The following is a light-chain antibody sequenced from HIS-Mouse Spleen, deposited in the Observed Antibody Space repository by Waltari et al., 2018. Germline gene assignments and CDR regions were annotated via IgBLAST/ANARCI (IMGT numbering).Light chain of an antibody. V-gene: IGLV5-45*03. CDR2: YKSDADT. CDR1: SGINVGTYR. CDR3: MIWHSSAWV. J-gene: IGLJ3*02. Sequence: QAVLTKPSSLSASPGASASLTCTLRSGINVGTYRIYWYQQKQGSPPQYLLRYKSDADTHQGSGVPSRFSGSKDASAKAGILLISGLQSEDAADYYCMIWHSSAWVFGGGTKLTVL.